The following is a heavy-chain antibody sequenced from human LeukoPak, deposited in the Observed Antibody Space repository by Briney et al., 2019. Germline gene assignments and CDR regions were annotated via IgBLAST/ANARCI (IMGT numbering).Heavy chain of an antibody. CDR3: ARRPRITMVRGIIKGGYFDY. Sequence: SETLSLTCAVYGGSFSGYYWSWIRQPPGKGLEWIGEIKHSGITNYNPSLKSRVTISVDTSKNQFSLKLSSVTAADTAVYYCARRPRITMVRGIIKGGYFDYWGQGTLVTVSS. V-gene: IGHV4-34*01. D-gene: IGHD3-10*01. J-gene: IGHJ4*02. CDR2: IKHSGIT. CDR1: GGSFSGYY.